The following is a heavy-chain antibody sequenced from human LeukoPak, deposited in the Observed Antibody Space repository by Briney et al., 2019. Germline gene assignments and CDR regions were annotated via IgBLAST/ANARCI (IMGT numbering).Heavy chain of an antibody. CDR2: ISGSGGST. J-gene: IGHJ4*02. D-gene: IGHD4-17*01. CDR3: AMRSTVLNPLDY. Sequence: GGSLRLSCAASGFTFSSYAMSWVRQAPGKGLEWVSAISGSGGSTYYADSVKGRFTISGDNSKNTLYLQMNSLRAEDTAVYYCAMRSTVLNPLDYWGQGTLVTVSS. V-gene: IGHV3-23*01. CDR1: GFTFSSYA.